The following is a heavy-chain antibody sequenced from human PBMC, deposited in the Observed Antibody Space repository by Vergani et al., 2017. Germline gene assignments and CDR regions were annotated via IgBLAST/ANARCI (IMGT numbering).Heavy chain of an antibody. CDR1: GFSFSGYW. CDR2: IKSDGSIT. Sequence: EVQLVESGGGLIHPGGSLRLSCEGSGFSFSGYWMHWVRQSPEKGLVWVSRIKSDGSITNYADSVKGRFTISRDNAKNTLYLQMNSLRAEDTAVYYCAKDGQQWLPYYFDYWGQGTLVTVSS. D-gene: IGHD6-19*01. V-gene: IGHV3-74*01. J-gene: IGHJ4*02. CDR3: AKDGQQWLPYYFDY.